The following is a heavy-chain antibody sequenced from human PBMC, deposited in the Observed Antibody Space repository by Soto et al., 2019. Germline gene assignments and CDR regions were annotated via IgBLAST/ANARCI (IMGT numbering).Heavy chain of an antibody. D-gene: IGHD2-2*01. V-gene: IGHV1-18*04. CDR3: ARESRVVVVPAAQNSSSWGYYYYYGMDV. CDR2: ISAYNGNT. J-gene: IGHJ6*02. Sequence: ASVKVSGKASGYTFTSYGISWVRQAPGQGLEWMGWISAYNGNTNYAQKLQGRVTMTTDTSTSTAYMELRSLRSDDTAVYYCARESRVVVVPAAQNSSSWGYYYYYGMDVWGQGTTVTVSS. CDR1: GYTFTSYG.